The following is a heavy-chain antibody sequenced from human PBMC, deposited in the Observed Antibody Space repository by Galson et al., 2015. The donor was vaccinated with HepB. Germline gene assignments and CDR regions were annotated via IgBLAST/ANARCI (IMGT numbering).Heavy chain of an antibody. CDR1: GFTSNTYW. CDR3: AKFSSAVWGPFQNYDHSGYYFDL. CDR2: INQDGTKK. D-gene: IGHD3-3*01. Sequence: SLRLSCAASGFTSNTYWISWVRQAPGKGLEWVGNINQDGTKKNYVDSVKGRFSLTRDNSRNTVDLHMNSLRVEDTAVYYCAKFSSAVWGPFQNYDHSGYYFDLWGQGSLVTVSS. V-gene: IGHV3-7*03. J-gene: IGHJ4*02.